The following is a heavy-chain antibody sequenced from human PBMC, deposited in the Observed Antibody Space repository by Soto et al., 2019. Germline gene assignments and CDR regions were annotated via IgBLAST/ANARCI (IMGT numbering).Heavy chain of an antibody. V-gene: IGHV2-5*02. CDR2: IYWDDDK. J-gene: IGHJ4*02. CDR3: AHSRPPRLLDY. CDR1: VFSLSTSGVG. Sequence: QITLKESGPTLVKPTQTLTLTCTFSVFSLSTSGVGVGWIRQPPGKALGWLALIYWDDDKSYSPSLNSRLTITNDTSKNQVVLTMTNMDPVDTATYSCAHSRPPRLLDYWGQGTLVTVSS. D-gene: IGHD6-6*01.